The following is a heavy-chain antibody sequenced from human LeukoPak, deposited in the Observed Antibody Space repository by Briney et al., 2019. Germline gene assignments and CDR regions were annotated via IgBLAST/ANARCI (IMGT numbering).Heavy chain of an antibody. J-gene: IGHJ5*02. CDR2: ISSTTNIR. CDR3: TRDVGFRFDP. D-gene: IGHD2-15*01. Sequence: PGGSLRLSCAASGFSFSSYEMNWVRQAPGKGLEWVSYISSTTNIRYYADSVKGRFTISRDNAKNSLYLQMHSLGAEDTALYYCTRDVGFRFDPWGQGTLVTVSS. V-gene: IGHV3-48*03. CDR1: GFSFSSYE.